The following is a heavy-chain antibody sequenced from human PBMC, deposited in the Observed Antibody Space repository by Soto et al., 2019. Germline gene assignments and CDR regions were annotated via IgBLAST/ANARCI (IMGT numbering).Heavy chain of an antibody. D-gene: IGHD5-18*01. V-gene: IGHV5-51*01. Sequence: PGESLKISCKGSGYTFTTNWIAWVRQVPGKGLEWMGIIYPGDSDTRYSPSFQGQVIISADTSISTAYLQWRSLEASDTAMYYCVRRRPWGAAMGDMDVWGQGTTVTVSS. CDR3: VRRRPWGAAMGDMDV. CDR1: GYTFTTNW. CDR2: IYPGDSDT. J-gene: IGHJ6*02.